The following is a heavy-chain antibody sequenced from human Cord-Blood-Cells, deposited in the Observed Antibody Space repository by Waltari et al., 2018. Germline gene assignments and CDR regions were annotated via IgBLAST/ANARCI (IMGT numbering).Heavy chain of an antibody. CDR2: IYYSGST. V-gene: IGHV4-39*01. CDR3: ARVKDCSGGSCYMTKRYFDL. D-gene: IGHD2-15*01. J-gene: IGHJ2*01. Sequence: QLQLQESGPGLVKPSETLSLTCTVSGGSISSSSYYWGWIRQPPGKGLEWIGSIYYSGSTYYNPALKRRVTISVDTSKNQFSLKLSSVTAADTAVYYCARVKDCSGGSCYMTKRYFDLWGRGTLVTVSS. CDR1: GGSISSSSYY.